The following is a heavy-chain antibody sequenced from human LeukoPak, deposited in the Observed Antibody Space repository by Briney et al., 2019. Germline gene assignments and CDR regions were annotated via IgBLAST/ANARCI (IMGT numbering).Heavy chain of an antibody. CDR3: TTDYYGSGSYPDAFDI. CDR2: ISYDGSNK. Sequence: GGSLRLSCAASGFTFSSYGMHWVRQAPGKGLEWVAVISYDGSNKYYADSVKGRFTISRDNSKNTLYLQMNSLKTEDTAVYYCTTDYYGSGSYPDAFDIWGRGTMVTVSS. CDR1: GFTFSSYG. D-gene: IGHD3-10*01. J-gene: IGHJ3*02. V-gene: IGHV3-30*03.